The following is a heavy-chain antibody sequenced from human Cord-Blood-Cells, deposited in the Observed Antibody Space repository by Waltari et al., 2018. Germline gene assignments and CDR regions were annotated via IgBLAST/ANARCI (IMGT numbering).Heavy chain of an antibody. V-gene: IGHV1-2*02. CDR3: ARGGSIAARH. J-gene: IGHJ4*02. CDR2: INPNSGGT. CDR1: GYTFTGYY. Sequence: QVQLVQSGAEVKKPGASVKVSCKASGYTFTGYYMHWVRQAPGQGLEWMGWINPNSGGTNYARKFQGRVTMTRDTSISTAYMELSRLRSDDTAVYYCARGGSIAARHWGQGTLVTVSS. D-gene: IGHD6-6*01.